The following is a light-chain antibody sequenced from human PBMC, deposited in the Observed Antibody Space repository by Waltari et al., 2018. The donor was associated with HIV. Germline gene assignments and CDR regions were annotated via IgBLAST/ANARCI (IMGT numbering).Light chain of an antibody. CDR3: QSYDVTLSGPLV. V-gene: IGLV1-40*01. J-gene: IGLJ2*01. CDR2: GNS. CDR1: DSNIGAGDD. Sequence: QSVLTQPPSVSGAPGQRVTISCTGSDSNIGAGDDVHWSQQLPGTAPKLLIYGNSNRPSGVPDRFSGSRSGTSASLAITGLQAEDEADYYCQSYDVTLSGPLVFGGGTKLTVL.